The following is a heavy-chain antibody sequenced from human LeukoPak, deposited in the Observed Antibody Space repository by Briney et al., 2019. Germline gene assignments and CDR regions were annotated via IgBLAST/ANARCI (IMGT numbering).Heavy chain of an antibody. Sequence: SVKVSCKASGGTFSSYAISWVRQAPGQGLEWMGGIIPIFGTAHYAQKFQGRVTITADESTNTAYMELSSLRSEDTAVYYCARDIKLGYFDYWGQGTLVTVSS. V-gene: IGHV1-69*13. CDR1: GGTFSSYA. J-gene: IGHJ4*02. CDR3: ARDIKLGYFDY. CDR2: IIPIFGTA. D-gene: IGHD7-27*01.